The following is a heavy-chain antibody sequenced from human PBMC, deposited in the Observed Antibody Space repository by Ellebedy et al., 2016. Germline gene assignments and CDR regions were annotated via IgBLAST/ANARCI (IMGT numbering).Heavy chain of an antibody. CDR3: ARALVSSQMTTVTALDY. V-gene: IGHV3-33*01. CDR2: IWYDGSNN. Sequence: GGSLRLSXAASGFTFSSYGMHWVRQAPGKGLEWVAVIWYDGSNNYYADSVRGRFTISRDNSKNTLYLQMNSLRAEDTAVYYCARALVSSQMTTVTALDYWGQGTLVTVSS. D-gene: IGHD4-11*01. J-gene: IGHJ4*02. CDR1: GFTFSSYG.